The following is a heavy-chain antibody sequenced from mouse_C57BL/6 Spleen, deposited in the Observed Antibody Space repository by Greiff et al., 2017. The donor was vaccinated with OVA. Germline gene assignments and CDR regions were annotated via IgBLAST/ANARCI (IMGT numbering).Heavy chain of an antibody. CDR3: TGAVRFAY. J-gene: IGHJ3*01. D-gene: IGHD1-1*01. Sequence: VKLMESGAELVRPGASVTLSCKASGYTFTDYEMHWVKQTPVHGLEWIGAIDPETGGTAYNQKFKGKAILTADKSSSTAYMELRSLTSEDSAVYYCTGAVRFAYWGQGTLVTVSA. CDR2: IDPETGGT. CDR1: GYTFTDYE. V-gene: IGHV1-15*01.